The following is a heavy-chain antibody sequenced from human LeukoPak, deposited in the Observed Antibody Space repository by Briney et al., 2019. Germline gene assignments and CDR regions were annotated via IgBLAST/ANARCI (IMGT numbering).Heavy chain of an antibody. D-gene: IGHD2-2*01. Sequence: GGSLRLSCAASGFTFSSYGMHWVRQAPGKGLEWVAFIRYDGSNKYYADSVKGRFTISRDNSKNTLYLQMNSLRAEDTAVYYCAKESCVYCSSTSCSPYYMDVWGKGTTVTVSS. CDR3: AKESCVYCSSTSCSPYYMDV. CDR2: IRYDGSNK. CDR1: GFTFSSYG. J-gene: IGHJ6*03. V-gene: IGHV3-30*02.